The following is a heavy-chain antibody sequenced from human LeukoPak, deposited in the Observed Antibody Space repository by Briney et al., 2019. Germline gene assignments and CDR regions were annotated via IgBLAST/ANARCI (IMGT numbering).Heavy chain of an antibody. CDR1: GGSISSYY. CDR2: IYYSGST. D-gene: IGHD4-17*01. Sequence: PSETLTLTCTVSGGSISSYYWSWIRQPPGKGLEWIGYIYYSGSTNYNPSLKSRVTISVDTSKNQFSLKLSSVTAADTAVYYCARVFYGDYYFDYWGQGTLVTVSS. J-gene: IGHJ4*02. CDR3: ARVFYGDYYFDY. V-gene: IGHV4-59*01.